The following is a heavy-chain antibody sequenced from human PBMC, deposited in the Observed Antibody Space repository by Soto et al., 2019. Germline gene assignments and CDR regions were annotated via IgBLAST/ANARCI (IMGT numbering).Heavy chain of an antibody. CDR2: IIPIFGTA. D-gene: IGHD2-21*01. J-gene: IGHJ5*02. CDR1: GGTFSSYA. Sequence: ASVKVSCKASGGTFSSYAISWVRQAPGQGLERMGGIIPIFGTANYAQKFQGRVTITADESTSTAYMELSSLRSEDTAVYYCARKLAYCGGAPTVIDIPNPLQSLPWG. V-gene: IGHV1-69*13. CDR3: ARKLAYCGGAPTVIDIPNPLQSLP.